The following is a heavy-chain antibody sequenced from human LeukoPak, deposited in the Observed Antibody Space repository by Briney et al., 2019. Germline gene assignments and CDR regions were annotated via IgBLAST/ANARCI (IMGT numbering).Heavy chain of an antibody. Sequence: PSETLSLTCTVSGGSISSYYWSWIRQPPGKGLEWIGYIYYSGSTNYNPSLKSRVTISVDTSKNQFSLKLSSVTAADTAVYYCARTSSSWPHDAFDIWGQGTMVTVSS. D-gene: IGHD6-13*01. CDR3: ARTSSSWPHDAFDI. CDR1: GGSISSYY. CDR2: IYYSGST. V-gene: IGHV4-59*01. J-gene: IGHJ3*02.